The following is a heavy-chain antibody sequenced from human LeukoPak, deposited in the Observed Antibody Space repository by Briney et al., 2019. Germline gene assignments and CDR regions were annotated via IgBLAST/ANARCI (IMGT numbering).Heavy chain of an antibody. CDR2: IYYSGST. Sequence: SQTLSLTCSVSGGSISSYYWSSIRHPPGKGLEWIGYIYYSGSTNYNPSLKSRVTISVDTSKTQISLKLSSVTAADTAVYYCARDPLGWFDPWGQGTLVTVSS. CDR3: ARDPLGWFDP. V-gene: IGHV4-59*01. J-gene: IGHJ5*02. CDR1: GGSISSYY.